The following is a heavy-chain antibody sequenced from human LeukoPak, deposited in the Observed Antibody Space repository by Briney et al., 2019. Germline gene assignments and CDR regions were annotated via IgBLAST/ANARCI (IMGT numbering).Heavy chain of an antibody. Sequence: ASVKVSCKVSGYTLTELSVHWVRQAPGKGLEWMGGFDPEDGETIYAQKFQGRVTMTEDTSTDTAYMELSSLRSEDTAVYYCATDGPLAVAGNGKNWGQGTLVTVSS. CDR3: ATDGPLAVAGNGKN. J-gene: IGHJ4*02. V-gene: IGHV1-24*01. CDR1: GYTLTELS. D-gene: IGHD6-19*01. CDR2: FDPEDGET.